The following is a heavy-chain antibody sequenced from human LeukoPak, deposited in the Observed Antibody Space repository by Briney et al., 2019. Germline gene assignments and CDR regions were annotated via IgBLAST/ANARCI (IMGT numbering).Heavy chain of an antibody. Sequence: ASVKVSCKASGYTFTDYYVHWVRQATGQGLEWMGRINPNSGGTNYAQKFQGRVTMTRDTSISTAYMELSRLISDDTAVYYCARQIGGSFDYWGQGTLVTVSS. J-gene: IGHJ4*02. CDR2: INPNSGGT. V-gene: IGHV1-2*06. CDR1: GYTFTDYY. D-gene: IGHD1-26*01. CDR3: ARQIGGSFDY.